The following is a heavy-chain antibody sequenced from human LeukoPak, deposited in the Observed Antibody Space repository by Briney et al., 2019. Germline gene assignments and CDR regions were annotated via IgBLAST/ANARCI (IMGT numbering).Heavy chain of an antibody. CDR1: GYFISSGHY. Sequence: KPSETLSLTCTVSGYFISSGHYWGWIRQPPGKRLEWIGSIHSSGTTYYNPTLKSRVTISVDASKNQFSLNLTSVTAADAAVYYCARDLGYSGFDWAPWGQGTLVTVSS. D-gene: IGHD5-12*01. CDR2: IHSSGTT. CDR3: ARDLGYSGFDWAP. V-gene: IGHV4-38-2*02. J-gene: IGHJ5*02.